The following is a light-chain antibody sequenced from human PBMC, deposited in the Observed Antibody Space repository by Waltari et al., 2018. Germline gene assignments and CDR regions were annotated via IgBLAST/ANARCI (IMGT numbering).Light chain of an antibody. Sequence: QSALTQPASVSGSPGQSIAISCTGTSSDVGSYNLVSWYQQHPGKAPKLLIYEVSKRPSGVSNRFSGSKSGNTASLTISGLQAEDDADYYCCSSAGSSLYVFGTGTKVTVL. CDR1: SSDVGSYNL. J-gene: IGLJ1*01. V-gene: IGLV2-23*02. CDR3: CSSAGSSLYV. CDR2: EVS.